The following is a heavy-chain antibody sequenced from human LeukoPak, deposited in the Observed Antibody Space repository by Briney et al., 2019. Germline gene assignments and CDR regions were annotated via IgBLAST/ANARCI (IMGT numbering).Heavy chain of an antibody. Sequence: GSLRLSCAASGFTVSSKYMIWVRQAPGKGLEWIGEINHSGSTNYNPSLKSRVTISVDTSKNQFSLKLSSVTAADTAVYYCARGTRWELLEGNAFDIWGQGTMVTVSS. V-gene: IGHV4-34*01. D-gene: IGHD1-26*01. CDR2: INHSGST. CDR3: ARGTRWELLEGNAFDI. CDR1: GFTVSSKY. J-gene: IGHJ3*02.